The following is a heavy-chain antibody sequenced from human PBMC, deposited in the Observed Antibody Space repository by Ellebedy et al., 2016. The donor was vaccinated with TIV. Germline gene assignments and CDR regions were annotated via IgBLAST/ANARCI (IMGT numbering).Heavy chain of an antibody. CDR1: GGTFSSYA. Sequence: AASVKVSCKASGGTFSSYAISWVRQAPGQGLEWMGRIIPILGIANYAQKFQGRVTITADKSTSTAYMELSSLRSEDTAVYYCASVNTIAAAGTGWGKGTLVTVSS. J-gene: IGHJ4*02. V-gene: IGHV1-69*04. CDR3: ASVNTIAAAGTG. CDR2: IIPILGIA. D-gene: IGHD6-13*01.